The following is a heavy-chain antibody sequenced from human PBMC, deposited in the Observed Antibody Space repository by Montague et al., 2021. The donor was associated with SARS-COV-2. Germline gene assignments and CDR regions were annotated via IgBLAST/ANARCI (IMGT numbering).Heavy chain of an antibody. CDR2: IHTSGTT. J-gene: IGHJ4*02. D-gene: IGHD5-12*01. V-gene: IGHV4-61*02. CDR1: GGSISSGSYY. CDR3: ARAHSGSWAHLDN. Sequence: TLSLTCTVSGGSISSGSYYWSWIRQPAGKGLEWIGRIHTSGTTDYSLSLKSRVTISVDTSKNQFSLKLTSVTAADTAVYYCARAHSGSWAHLDNWGQGSLVTVSS.